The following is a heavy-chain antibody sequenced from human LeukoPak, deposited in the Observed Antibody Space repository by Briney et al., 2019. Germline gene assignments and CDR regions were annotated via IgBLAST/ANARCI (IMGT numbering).Heavy chain of an antibody. D-gene: IGHD6-19*01. CDR2: ITSSGYDT. Sequence: GGSLRLSCAASGFTFSTYAMSWVRQAPGKGLELVSSITSSGYDTYYRDSVKGRFTISRDNSENTLYLQMNNLRPEDTAMYYCAKDSRETLAGTEDYWGRGTLVTVSS. CDR3: AKDSRETLAGTEDY. J-gene: IGHJ4*02. CDR1: GFTFSTYA. V-gene: IGHV3-23*01.